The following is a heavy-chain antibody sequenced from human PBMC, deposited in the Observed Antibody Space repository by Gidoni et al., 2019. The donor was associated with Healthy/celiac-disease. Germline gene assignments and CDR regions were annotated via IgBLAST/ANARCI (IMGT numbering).Heavy chain of an antibody. CDR3: ARDFVGRITMIRGSAAFDY. Sequence: QVQLVESGGGVVQPGRSLRLSCAASGFTFSSYGMHWVRQAPGKGLEWVAVIWYDGSNKYYADSVKGRFTISRDNSKNTLYLQMNSLRAEDTAVYYCARDFVGRITMIRGSAAFDYWGQGTLVTVSS. D-gene: IGHD3-22*01. CDR1: GFTFSSYG. J-gene: IGHJ4*02. V-gene: IGHV3-33*01. CDR2: IWYDGSNK.